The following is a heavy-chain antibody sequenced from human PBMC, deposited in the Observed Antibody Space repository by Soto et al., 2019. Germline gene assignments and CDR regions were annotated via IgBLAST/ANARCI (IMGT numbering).Heavy chain of an antibody. D-gene: IGHD2-21*01. Sequence: SVKVSCKASGGTFSTSTISWVRQAPARLRQAPGPGLELMGGIIPIFGVANYAQKFQGRVTMTADESTSTAYMELSGLKSEDTAVYFCARDDVVPRNYYYYGMAVWGQGTTVTVSS. CDR1: GGTFSTST. V-gene: IGHV1-69*13. CDR2: IIPIFGVA. CDR3: ARDDVVPRNYYYYGMAV. J-gene: IGHJ6*02.